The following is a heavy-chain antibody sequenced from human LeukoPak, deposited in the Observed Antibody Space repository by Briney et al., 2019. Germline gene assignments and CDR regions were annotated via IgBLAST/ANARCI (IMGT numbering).Heavy chain of an antibody. D-gene: IGHD6-13*01. CDR2: MNPNNGNT. CDR1: GYTFTSYD. CDR3: ARLASSSWPLYYYYGMDV. V-gene: IGHV1-8*01. J-gene: IGHJ6*02. Sequence: ASVKVSCKAPGYTFTSYDINWVRQATGQGLEWMGWMNPNNGNTGYAQKFQGRVTMTRSTSISTANMELSSLRSEDTAVYYCARLASSSWPLYYYYGMDVWGQGTTVTVSS.